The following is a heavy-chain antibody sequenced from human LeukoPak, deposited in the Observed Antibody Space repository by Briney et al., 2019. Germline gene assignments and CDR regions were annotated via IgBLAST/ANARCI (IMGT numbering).Heavy chain of an antibody. CDR2: INSDATST. CDR1: GFMLSSTW. Sequence: PGGSLRLSCAASGFMLSSTWMHWVRQAPGKGLVWVSRINSDATSTSYADSVRGRFTISRDDAKNTMYLQMNSLRAEDTAMYYCARGRGQQLVSVFDYWGQGTLVTVSS. CDR3: ARGRGQQLVSVFDY. V-gene: IGHV3-74*01. D-gene: IGHD6-13*01. J-gene: IGHJ4*02.